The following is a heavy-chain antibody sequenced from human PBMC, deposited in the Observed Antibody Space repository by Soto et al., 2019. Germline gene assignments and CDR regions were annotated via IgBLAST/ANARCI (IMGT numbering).Heavy chain of an antibody. CDR3: TTAAGGMCGSDY. CDR1: GFTFRNVW. D-gene: IGHD2-15*01. Sequence: EVRLVESGGGLVKPGGSLRLSCAASGFTFRNVWMSWVRQAPGKGLEWVGCVKSRSDGGTTDYAAPVEGRFTVSRDDSHSTLSLQMDSMKIEDSAVYFCTTAAGGMCGSDYWGQGTPVTVSS. J-gene: IGHJ4*02. V-gene: IGHV3-15*01. CDR2: VKSRSDGGTT.